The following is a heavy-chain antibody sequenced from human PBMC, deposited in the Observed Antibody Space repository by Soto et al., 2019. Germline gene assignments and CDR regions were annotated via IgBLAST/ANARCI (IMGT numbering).Heavy chain of an antibody. Sequence: EVQLVESGGGLVQPGGSLRLSCAVSGFILSDHYMDWVRQAPGKGLEWVARSRNKANGYTTEYAASVKGRFTISRDDSKNSLYLQMNSLKPEDTAVYYCVREPQLTSVTAFDYWGQGTLVTVSS. CDR3: VREPQLTSVTAFDY. D-gene: IGHD2-21*02. V-gene: IGHV3-72*01. CDR1: GFILSDHY. J-gene: IGHJ4*02. CDR2: SRNKANGYTT.